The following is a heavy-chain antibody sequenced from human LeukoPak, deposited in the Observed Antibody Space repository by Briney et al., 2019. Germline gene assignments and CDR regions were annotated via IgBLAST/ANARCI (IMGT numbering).Heavy chain of an antibody. J-gene: IGHJ6*03. CDR1: GFTFSSYG. CDR2: IGYDGSNK. Sequence: GGSVRLSCAASGFTFSSYGMHWVRQAPGKGLEWVAFIGYDGSNKYTADSARGRFTLSRDNSKDTLYLQMNSLRAEDTAVYYCAKRGGTTVTTSNFHMDVWGKGTTATVSS. CDR3: AKRGGTTVTTSNFHMDV. V-gene: IGHV3-30*02. D-gene: IGHD4-17*01.